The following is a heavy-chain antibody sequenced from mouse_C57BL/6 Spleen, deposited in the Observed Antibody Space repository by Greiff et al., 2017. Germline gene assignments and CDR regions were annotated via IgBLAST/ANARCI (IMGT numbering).Heavy chain of an antibody. V-gene: IGHV1-39*01. CDR1: GYSFTDYN. CDR2: INPNYGTT. Sequence: EVKLQESGPELVKPGASVKISCKASGYSFTDYNMNWVKQSNGKSLERIGVINPNYGTTSYNQKFKGKATLTVDQSSSTAYMQLNSLTSEDSAVYYCARMGYYGTSFYAMDYWGQGTSVTVSS. D-gene: IGHD1-1*01. CDR3: ARMGYYGTSFYAMDY. J-gene: IGHJ4*01.